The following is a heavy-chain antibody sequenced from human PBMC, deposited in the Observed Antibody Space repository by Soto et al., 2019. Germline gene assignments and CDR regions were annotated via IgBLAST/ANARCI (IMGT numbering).Heavy chain of an antibody. CDR1: GFTFGTTD. Sequence: GGSLRLSCAASGFTFGTTDMSWVRQAPGEGLEWVSTIDGSDGITYYADSVKGRFTISRDNSRNTVYLQMNSLRGDDTALYYCVKNSGWFNTWGQGALVTVSS. CDR3: VKNSGWFNT. J-gene: IGHJ5*02. D-gene: IGHD3-10*01. CDR2: IDGSDGIT. V-gene: IGHV3-23*01.